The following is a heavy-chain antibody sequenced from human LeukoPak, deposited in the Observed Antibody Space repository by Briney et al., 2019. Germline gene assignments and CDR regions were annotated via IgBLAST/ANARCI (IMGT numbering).Heavy chain of an antibody. V-gene: IGHV3-30-3*01. Sequence: PGGSLRLSCAASGFTFSSYAMHWVRQAPGKGLEWVAVISYDGSNKYYADSVKGRFTISRDNSKNTLYLQMNSLRAEDTAVYYCARDRRGYCSSTSYYDFGYWGQGTLVTVSS. J-gene: IGHJ4*02. CDR1: GFTFSSYA. CDR2: ISYDGSNK. D-gene: IGHD2-2*01. CDR3: ARDRRGYCSSTSYYDFGY.